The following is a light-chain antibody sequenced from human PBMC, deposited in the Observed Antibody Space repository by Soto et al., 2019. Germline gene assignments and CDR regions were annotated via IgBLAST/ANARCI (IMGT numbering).Light chain of an antibody. CDR1: QSISTTY. J-gene: IGKJ5*01. CDR2: GAS. Sequence: EIVLTQSPGTLSLSPGERATLSCRASQSISTTYLAWYQQKPGQAPRLLIYGASDRATGIPDRFGGSGCGTDFTLTISRLEPEDFAVYYCQQYGSSFPITFGQGTRLEIK. CDR3: QQYGSSFPIT. V-gene: IGKV3-20*01.